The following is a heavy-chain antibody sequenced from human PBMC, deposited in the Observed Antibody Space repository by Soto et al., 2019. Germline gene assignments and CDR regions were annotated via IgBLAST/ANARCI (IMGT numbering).Heavy chain of an antibody. V-gene: IGHV1-69*13. J-gene: IGHJ4*02. CDR2: IIPIFGTA. Sequence: ASVKVSCKASGGTFISYAISWVRQAPGQGLEWMGGIIPIFGTANYAQKFQGRGTITADESTSTAYMELSSLRSEDTAVYYCGRVYCSGGSCYSFDYWGQGTLVTVSS. CDR1: GGTFISYA. CDR3: GRVYCSGGSCYSFDY. D-gene: IGHD2-15*01.